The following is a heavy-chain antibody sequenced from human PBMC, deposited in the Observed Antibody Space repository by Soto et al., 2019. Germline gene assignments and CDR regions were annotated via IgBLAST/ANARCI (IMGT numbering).Heavy chain of an antibody. CDR2: IYYSGST. J-gene: IGHJ6*03. CDR3: ARDYDFWSGYYPPRNYYYLDV. CDR1: GGSISSGGYY. Sequence: SETLSLTCTVSGGSISSGGYYWSWIRQHPGKGLEWIGYIYYSGSTYYNPSLKSRVTISVDTSKNQFSLKLSSVTAADTAVYYCARDYDFWSGYYPPRNYYYLDVWCKGPTVTVSS. D-gene: IGHD3-3*01. V-gene: IGHV4-31*03.